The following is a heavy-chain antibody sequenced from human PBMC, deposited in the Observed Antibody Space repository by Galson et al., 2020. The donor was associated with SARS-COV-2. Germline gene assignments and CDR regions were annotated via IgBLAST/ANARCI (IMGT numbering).Heavy chain of an antibody. CDR1: GFTFSNYA. D-gene: IGHD3-16*02. Sequence: GESLKISCGASGFTFSNYAMHWVRQAPGKGLELVAVISYDGSNKYYADSVKGRFTISRDNSKNTLDLQMNTLRAEDTAVYYCARGGRGTGSYRECWGQGTLGTVAS. CDR3: ARGGRGTGSYREC. CDR2: ISYDGSNK. J-gene: IGHJ4*02. V-gene: IGHV3-30*03.